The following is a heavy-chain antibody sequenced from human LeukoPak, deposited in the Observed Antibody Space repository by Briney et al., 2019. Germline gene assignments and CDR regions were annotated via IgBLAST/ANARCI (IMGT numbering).Heavy chain of an antibody. CDR1: GGTFSSYA. J-gene: IGHJ6*02. CDR3: ARMAYDSSGYYQHYYYYGMDV. V-gene: IGHV1-69*04. CDR2: IIPILGIA. D-gene: IGHD3-22*01. Sequence: ASVKVSCKASGGTFSSYAISWVRQAPGQGLEWMGRIIPILGIANYAQKFQGRVTITADKSTSTAYMELSSLRSEDTAVYYCARMAYDSSGYYQHYYYYGMDVWGQGTTVTVSS.